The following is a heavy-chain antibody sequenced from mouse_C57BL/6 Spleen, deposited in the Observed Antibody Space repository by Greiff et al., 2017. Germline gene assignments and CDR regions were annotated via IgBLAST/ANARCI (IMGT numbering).Heavy chain of an antibody. CDR3: ARNGGYDYDVRYFDV. CDR2: IWTGGGT. D-gene: IGHD2-4*01. Sequence: VQRVESGPGLVAPSQSLSITCTVSGFSLTSYAISWVRQPPGTGLEWLGVIWTGGGTNYNSALKSRLSISKDNSKSQVFLKMNSLQTDDTARYYCARNGGYDYDVRYFDVWGTGTTVTVSS. CDR1: GFSLTSYA. V-gene: IGHV2-9-1*01. J-gene: IGHJ1*03.